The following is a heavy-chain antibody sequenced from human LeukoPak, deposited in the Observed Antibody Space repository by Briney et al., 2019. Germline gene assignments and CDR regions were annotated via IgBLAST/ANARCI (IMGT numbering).Heavy chain of an antibody. CDR2: IWYDGSNK. Sequence: PGRSLRLSCAASGFTFSSYGMHWVRQAPGKGLEWVAVIWYDGSNKYYADSVKGRFTISRDNSKNTLYLQMNSLRAEDTAVYYCARGAVGATVDYWGQGTLVTVSS. CDR1: GFTFSSYG. CDR3: ARGAVGATVDY. D-gene: IGHD1-26*01. V-gene: IGHV3-33*01. J-gene: IGHJ4*02.